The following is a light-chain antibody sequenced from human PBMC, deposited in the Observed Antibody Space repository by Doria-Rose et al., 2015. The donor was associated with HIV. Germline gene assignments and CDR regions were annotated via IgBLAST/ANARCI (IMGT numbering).Light chain of an antibody. Sequence: DIQVTQSPSSLSASVGDRVTITCRASQSTGSFLNWYQQKPGKAPKLLIYAASSLQYGVPSRFSGNGSGTDFTLTISSLQPEDFATYFCQQSYSTPLSFGGGTKVEIK. CDR1: QSTGSF. CDR2: AAS. V-gene: IGKV1-39*01. CDR3: QQSYSTPLS. J-gene: IGKJ4*01.